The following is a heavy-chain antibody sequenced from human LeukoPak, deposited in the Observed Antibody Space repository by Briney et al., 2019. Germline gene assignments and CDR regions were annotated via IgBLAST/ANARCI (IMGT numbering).Heavy chain of an antibody. CDR3: ARHWSYYYDNSGRFDY. V-gene: IGHV4-38-2*02. CDR1: GYSISSGYY. J-gene: IGHJ4*02. D-gene: IGHD3-22*01. Sequence: PSETLSLTCTVSGYSISSGYYWGWIRQPPGKGLEWIGSVYYSGSTYYNPSLKSRVTISVDTSKNQFSLKLSSVTAADTAVYYCARHWSYYYDNSGRFDYWGQGTLVTVSS. CDR2: VYYSGST.